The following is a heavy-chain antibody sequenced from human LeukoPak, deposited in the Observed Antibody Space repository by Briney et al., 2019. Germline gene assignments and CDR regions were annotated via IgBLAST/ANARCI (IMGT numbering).Heavy chain of an antibody. D-gene: IGHD3-3*01. V-gene: IGHV4-34*01. J-gene: IGHJ4*02. CDR2: IYYSGST. CDR1: GGSFSGYY. CDR3: ARHAARGIRFLEWLLEFDY. Sequence: SETLSLTCAVYGGSFSGYYWSWIRQPPGKGLEWVGSIYYSGSTYYNPSLKSRVTISVDTSKNQFSLKLSSVTAADTAAYYCARHAARGIRFLEWLLEFDYWGQGTLVTVSS.